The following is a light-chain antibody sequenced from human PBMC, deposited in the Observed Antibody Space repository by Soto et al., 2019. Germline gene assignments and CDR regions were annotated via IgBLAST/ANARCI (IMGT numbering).Light chain of an antibody. J-gene: IGLJ2*01. CDR3: CSYAGSYTCGPHVV. CDR1: SSDVGGYNY. CDR2: DVS. Sequence: QSVLTQPRSVSGSPGQSVTISCTGTSSDVGGYNYVSWYQQHPGKAPKLMIYDVSKRPSGVPDRFSGSKSGNTASLTISGLQAEDEADYYCCSYAGSYTCGPHVVFGGGTKLTVL. V-gene: IGLV2-11*01.